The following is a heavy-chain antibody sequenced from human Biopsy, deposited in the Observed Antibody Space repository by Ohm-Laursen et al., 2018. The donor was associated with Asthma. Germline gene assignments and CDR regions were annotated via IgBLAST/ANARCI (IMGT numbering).Heavy chain of an antibody. CDR2: TNERGVT. J-gene: IGHJ4*02. CDR1: PGSFSGFY. V-gene: IGHV4-34*01. CDR3: ARAQDYYDSRGYYRSFDY. D-gene: IGHD3-22*01. Sequence: GTLSLTCDVYPGSFSGFYWTWIRQSPEKGLEWIGETNERGVTNNNPSLKSRVIISIDTYWNRVSLKLTSVTAADTAVYYCARAQDYYDSRGYYRSFDYWGQGTLVTVSS.